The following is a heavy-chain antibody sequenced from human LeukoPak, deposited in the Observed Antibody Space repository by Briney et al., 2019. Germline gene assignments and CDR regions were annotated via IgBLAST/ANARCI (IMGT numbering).Heavy chain of an antibody. D-gene: IGHD6-19*01. CDR1: GGSISSGGHS. J-gene: IGHJ4*02. V-gene: IGHV4-30-2*01. CDR3: ATVSSGWPPEIKRPAGDY. CDR2: IYHSGSGST. Sequence: SQTLSLTCTVSGGSISSGGHSWSWIRQPPGKGLEWIGYIYHSGSGSTYYNPSLKSRVTISIDKSKNQFSLKLNSVTAADTAVYYCATVSSGWPPEIKRPAGDYWGQGTLVTVSS.